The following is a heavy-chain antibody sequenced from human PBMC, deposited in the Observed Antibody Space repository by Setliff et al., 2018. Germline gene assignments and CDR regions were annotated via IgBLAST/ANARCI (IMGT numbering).Heavy chain of an antibody. D-gene: IGHD1-26*01. CDR2: MNPNSGNT. CDR1: GSTFTSYD. CDR3: ARVKVIVGATPRTYYMDV. Sequence: ASVKVSCKASGSTFTSYDINWVRQATGQGLEWMGWMNPNSGNTGYAQKFQGRVTITRNTSISTAYMELSSLRSEDTAVYYCARVKVIVGATPRTYYMDVWGKGTTVTVSS. V-gene: IGHV1-8*03. J-gene: IGHJ6*03.